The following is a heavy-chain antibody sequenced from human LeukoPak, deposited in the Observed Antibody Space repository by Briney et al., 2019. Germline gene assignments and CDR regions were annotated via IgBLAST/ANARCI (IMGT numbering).Heavy chain of an antibody. J-gene: IGHJ3*02. Sequence: PSETLSLTCTVSGGSMSSSSYYWGWIRQPPGKGLEWIGSIYYSGSTYYNPSPKSRVTISVDTSKKQFSLKLSSVTAADTAVYYCARHPYSDSSGFTFDIWGQGTMVTVSS. CDR2: IYYSGST. D-gene: IGHD3-22*01. CDR3: ARHPYSDSSGFTFDI. V-gene: IGHV4-39*01. CDR1: GGSMSSSSYY.